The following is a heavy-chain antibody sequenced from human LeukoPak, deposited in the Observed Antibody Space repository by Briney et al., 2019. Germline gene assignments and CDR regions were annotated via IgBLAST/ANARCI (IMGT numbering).Heavy chain of an antibody. V-gene: IGHV4-61*02. CDR3: ARSFSNRYFDY. J-gene: IGHJ4*02. Sequence: SETLSLTCTVSGGSISSRSYYWSWIRQPAGKGLEWIGRIYTSGSTNYNPSLKSRVTISVDTSKNQFSLKLSSVTAADTAVYYCARSFSNRYFDYWGQGTLVTVSS. D-gene: IGHD4-11*01. CDR2: IYTSGST. CDR1: GGSISSRSYY.